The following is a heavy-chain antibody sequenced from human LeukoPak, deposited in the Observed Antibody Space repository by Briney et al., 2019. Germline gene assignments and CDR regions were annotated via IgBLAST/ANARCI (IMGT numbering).Heavy chain of an antibody. CDR2: ISSSGSTI. D-gene: IGHD3-9*01. CDR1: GFTFSSYE. J-gene: IGHJ3*02. CDR3: ASGTRYFDWLSKDAFDI. Sequence: GGSLRLSCAASGFTFSSYEMNWVRRAPGKGLEWVSYISSSGSTIYYADSVKGRFTISRDNAKNSLYLQMNSLRAEDTAVYYCASGTRYFDWLSKDAFDIWGQGTMVTVSS. V-gene: IGHV3-48*03.